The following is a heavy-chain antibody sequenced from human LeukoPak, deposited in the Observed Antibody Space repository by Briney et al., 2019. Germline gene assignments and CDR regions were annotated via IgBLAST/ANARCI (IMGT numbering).Heavy chain of an antibody. J-gene: IGHJ4*02. V-gene: IGHV4-4*07. CDR3: ASQLPFRHRGTHFDY. Sequence: SETLSLTCTVSGGSISSCYWSWIRQPAGKGLEWIGRIYTSGSTNYNPSLESRVTMSVDTSKNQFSLKLSSVTAADTAVYYCASQLPFRHRGTHFDYWGQGTLVTVSS. D-gene: IGHD2-2*01. CDR1: GGSISSCY. CDR2: IYTSGST.